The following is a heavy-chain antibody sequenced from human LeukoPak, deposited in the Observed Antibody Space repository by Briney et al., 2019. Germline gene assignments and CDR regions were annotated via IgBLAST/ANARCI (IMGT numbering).Heavy chain of an antibody. CDR1: GGSFSGYY. V-gene: IGHV4-34*01. J-gene: IGHJ3*02. CDR3: ARGLYYDSLRGPNNNAFDI. Sequence: KTSETLSLTCAVYGGSFSGYYWSWIRQPPGKGLEWIGEINHSGSTNYNPSPKSRVTISVDTSKNQFSLKLSSVTAADTAVYYCARGLYYDSLRGPNNNAFDIWGQGTMVTVSS. D-gene: IGHD3-22*01. CDR2: INHSGST.